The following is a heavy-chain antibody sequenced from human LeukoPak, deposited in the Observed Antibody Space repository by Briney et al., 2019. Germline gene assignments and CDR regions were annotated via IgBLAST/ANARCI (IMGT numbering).Heavy chain of an antibody. J-gene: IGHJ5*02. CDR1: GFTFSSYW. CDR2: INQDGSEK. Sequence: GGSLRLSCAASGFTFSSYWMSWVRQAPGKGLEWVANINQDGSEKYYVDSVKGRFTISRDNAKNTLYLQMNSLRAEDTAVYYCAREGCSGGSCYHNWFDPWGQGTLVTVSS. D-gene: IGHD2-15*01. CDR3: AREGCSGGSCYHNWFDP. V-gene: IGHV3-7*01.